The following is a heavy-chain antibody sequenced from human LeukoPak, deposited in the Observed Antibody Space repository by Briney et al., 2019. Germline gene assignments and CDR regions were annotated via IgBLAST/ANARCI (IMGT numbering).Heavy chain of an antibody. CDR1: GFTFSSYW. CDR2: IKQDGSEK. CDR3: ARHKRTSYLSSFDY. J-gene: IGHJ4*02. V-gene: IGHV3-7*01. D-gene: IGHD6-6*01. Sequence: GGSLILSCAASGFTFSSYWMSWGRQAPGKGLEWVANIKQDGSEKYYVDSVKGRFTISRDNSKNTLYLQMNSLRAADTPVYSCARHKRTSYLSSFDYWGQGTLVTVSS.